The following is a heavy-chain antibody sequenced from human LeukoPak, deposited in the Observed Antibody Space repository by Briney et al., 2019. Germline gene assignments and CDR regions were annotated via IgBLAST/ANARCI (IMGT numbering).Heavy chain of an antibody. V-gene: IGHV3-33*01. J-gene: IGHJ6*03. CDR3: ARADSGDSYYYYYMDV. CDR1: GFTFSSYG. D-gene: IGHD1-26*01. Sequence: PGGSLRLSCAASGFTFSSYGMHWVRQAPGKGLEWVAVIWYDGSNKYYADSVKGRFTISRDNSKNTLYLQMSSLRAEDTAVYYCARADSGDSYYYYYMDVWGKGTTVTVSS. CDR2: IWYDGSNK.